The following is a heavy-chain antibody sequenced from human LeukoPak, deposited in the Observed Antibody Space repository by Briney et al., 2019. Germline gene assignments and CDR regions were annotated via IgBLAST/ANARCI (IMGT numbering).Heavy chain of an antibody. CDR2: INPSGGST. Sequence: HGASVKVSCKASGYTFTSYYIHWVRQAPGQGLEWMGIINPSGGSTNYAQKFQGRVTMTRDTSTSTVYMELSSLKSGDTAVYYCARASYTSTWGAFDYWGQRTLVTVSS. CDR1: GYTFTSYY. J-gene: IGHJ4*02. CDR3: ARASYTSTWGAFDY. V-gene: IGHV1-46*01. D-gene: IGHD6-13*01.